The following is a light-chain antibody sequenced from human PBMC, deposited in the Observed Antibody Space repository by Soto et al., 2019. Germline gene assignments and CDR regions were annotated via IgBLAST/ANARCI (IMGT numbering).Light chain of an antibody. CDR2: GAS. CDR3: LQYGSSPYT. V-gene: IGKV3-20*01. CDR1: QSVSSSY. Sequence: EIVLTQSPGTLSLSPGERATLSCRASQSVSSSYLAWYQQKPGQAPRPLIYGASSRATGIPDRFSGSGSGTDFTLTISRLEPEDFAMYYCLQYGSSPYTFGQWTKLEIK. J-gene: IGKJ2*01.